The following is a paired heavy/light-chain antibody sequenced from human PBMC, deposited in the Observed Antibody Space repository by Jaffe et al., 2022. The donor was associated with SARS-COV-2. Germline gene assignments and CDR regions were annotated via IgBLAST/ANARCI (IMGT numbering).Light chain of an antibody. Sequence: QTVVTQEPSFSVSPGGTVTLTCGLNSGSVSTSYFPSWYQQTPGQAPRTLIYSTNIRSSGVPDRFSGSILGNKAALTITGAQADDESDYYCVLYMSSGIWVFGGGTKLTVL. V-gene: IGLV8-61*01. CDR1: SGSVSTSYF. J-gene: IGLJ2*01. CDR2: STN. CDR3: VLYMSSGIWV.
Heavy chain of an antibody. D-gene: IGHD2-15*01. J-gene: IGHJ6*02. V-gene: IGHV3-33*01. CDR3: ATETRRRIYYYGMDV. CDR1: GFTFTDYG. Sequence: QVQLVESGGGVVQPGRSLRLSCAASGFTFTDYGIHWVRQAPGKGLEWVALIWYDGSNKYYADSVKGRFTISRDNSKNTLYLQMNSLRAEDTAIYYCATETRRRIYYYGMDVWGQGTTVTVSS. CDR2: IWYDGSNK.